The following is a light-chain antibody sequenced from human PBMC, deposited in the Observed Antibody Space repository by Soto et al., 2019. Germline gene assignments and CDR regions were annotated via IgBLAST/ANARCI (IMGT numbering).Light chain of an antibody. V-gene: IGKV3-11*01. Sequence: EIVLTQFPATLSLSPGERATLSCRASQSLSSYLAWYQQKPGQAPRLLIYDASNRATGIPARFSGSGSGTDFTLTISSLEPEDFAVYYCQQRSNWITFGHGTRLEIK. J-gene: IGKJ5*01. CDR3: QQRSNWIT. CDR2: DAS. CDR1: QSLSSY.